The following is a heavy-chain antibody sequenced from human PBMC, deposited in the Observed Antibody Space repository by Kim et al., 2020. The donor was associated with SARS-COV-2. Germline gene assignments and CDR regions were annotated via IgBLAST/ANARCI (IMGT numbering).Heavy chain of an antibody. CDR2: IRSKANSYAT. CDR1: GFTFSGSA. V-gene: IGHV3-73*01. D-gene: IGHD2-15*01. CDR3: TRQGTRGYDGY. Sequence: GGSLRLSCAASGFTFSGSAMHWVRQASGKGLEWVGRIRSKANSYATAYAASVKGRFTISRDDSKNTAYLQMNSLKTEDTAVYYCTRQGTRGYDGYWGQGTLVTVSS. J-gene: IGHJ4*02.